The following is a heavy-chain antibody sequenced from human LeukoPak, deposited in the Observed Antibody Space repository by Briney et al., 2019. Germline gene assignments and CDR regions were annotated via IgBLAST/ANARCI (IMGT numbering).Heavy chain of an antibody. J-gene: IGHJ4*02. V-gene: IGHV3-15*07. CDR2: IKSKTDGGTT. CDR3: ARDVSTHYFDY. Sequence: GGSLRLSCAASGFTFSNAWMNWVRQAPGKGLEWVGRIKSKTDGGTTDYAAPVEGRFTISRDDSKNTLYLQMNSLRAEDTAVYYCARDVSTHYFDYWGQGTLVTVSS. CDR1: GFTFSNAW.